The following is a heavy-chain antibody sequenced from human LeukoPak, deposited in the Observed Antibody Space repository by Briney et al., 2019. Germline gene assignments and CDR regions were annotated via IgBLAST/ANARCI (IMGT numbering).Heavy chain of an antibody. D-gene: IGHD3-22*01. CDR2: IYYSGST. CDR3: ARQTPPYYYDSSGYPDY. V-gene: IGHV4-39*01. CDR1: GGSISSSSYY. J-gene: IGHJ4*02. Sequence: SETLSLTCTVSGGSISSSSYYWGWIRQPPGKGLEWIGSIYYSGSTYYNPSLKSRVTISVDTSKNQFSLKLSSVTAADTAVYCCARQTPPYYYDSSGYPDYWGQGTPVTVSS.